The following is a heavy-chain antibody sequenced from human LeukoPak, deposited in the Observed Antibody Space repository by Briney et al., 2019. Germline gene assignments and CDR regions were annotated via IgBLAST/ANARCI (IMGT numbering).Heavy chain of an antibody. Sequence: GASVKVSCKASRYTFTSYQMHWVRQAPGQGLGWMGMINPSGGRTGYAQKFQGRVIMTRDSSTTTVYMELSSLRSEDTAVYYCARGAGEALYYFDNWGQGTLVPVSS. CDR1: RYTFTSYQ. V-gene: IGHV1-46*01. D-gene: IGHD3-10*01. J-gene: IGHJ4*02. CDR2: INPSGGRT. CDR3: ARGAGEALYYFDN.